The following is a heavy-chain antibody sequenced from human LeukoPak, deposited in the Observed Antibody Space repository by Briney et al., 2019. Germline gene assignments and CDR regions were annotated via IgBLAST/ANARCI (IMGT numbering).Heavy chain of an antibody. D-gene: IGHD5-18*01. V-gene: IGHV4-59*01. CDR2: IYYSGST. J-gene: IGHJ4*02. CDR3: ARVRHDSYGFDY. Sequence: SQTLSLTCAVYGGSFSGYYWSWIRQPPGEGLEWIGYIYYSGSTNYNPSLKSRVTISVDTSKNQFSLKLSSVTAADTAVYYCARVRHDSYGFDYWGQGTLVTVSS. CDR1: GGSFSGYY.